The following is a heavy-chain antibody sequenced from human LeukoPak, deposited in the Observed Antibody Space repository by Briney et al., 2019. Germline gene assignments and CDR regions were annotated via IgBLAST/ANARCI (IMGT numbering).Heavy chain of an antibody. J-gene: IGHJ4*02. CDR1: GYTFTGYY. CDR3: ARDSRGYSSGYYGY. D-gene: IGHD3-22*01. CDR2: INPNSGGT. Sequence: ASVKVSCKASGYTFTGYYMHWVRQAPGQGLEWMGWINPNSGGTNYAQNFQGRVTMTRDTSISTAYMELSRLRSDDTAVYYCARDSRGYSSGYYGYWGQGTLVTVSS. V-gene: IGHV1-2*02.